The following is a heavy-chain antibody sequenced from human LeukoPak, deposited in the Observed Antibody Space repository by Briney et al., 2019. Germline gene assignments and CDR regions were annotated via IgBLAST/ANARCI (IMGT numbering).Heavy chain of an antibody. CDR3: ASADIVVVPAAYGYFDY. CDR2: IIPIFGTA. CDR1: GGTFSSYA. Sequence: SVKVSCKASGGTFSSYAISWVRQAPGQGLEWMGGIIPIFGTANYAQKFQGRVTITADESTSTAYMELSSLRSEDTAVYYCASADIVVVPAAYGYFDYWGQGTLVTVSS. J-gene: IGHJ4*02. D-gene: IGHD2-2*01. V-gene: IGHV1-69*13.